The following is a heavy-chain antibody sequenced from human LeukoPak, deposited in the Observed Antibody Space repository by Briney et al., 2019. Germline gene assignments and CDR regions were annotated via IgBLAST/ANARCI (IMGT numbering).Heavy chain of an antibody. CDR3: ARVDYGDYGFDY. V-gene: IGHV3-66*01. J-gene: IGHJ4*02. CDR1: GFTVSSNY. Sequence: GGSLRLSCAASGFTVSSNYMSWVHQAPGKGLEWVSVIYSGGSTYYADSVKGRFTISRDNSKNTLYLQMNSLRAEDTAVYYCARVDYGDYGFDYWGQRTLVTVSS. D-gene: IGHD4-17*01. CDR2: IYSGGST.